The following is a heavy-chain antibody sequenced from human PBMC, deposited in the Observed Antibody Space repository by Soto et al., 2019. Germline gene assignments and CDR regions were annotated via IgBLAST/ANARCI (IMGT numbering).Heavy chain of an antibody. Sequence: SETLSLTCAVYGESFSGYYWSWIRQPPGKGLEWIGTTNYNPSLKSRVTISVDTSKNQFSLKLTSVTDADTAVYYCARVSNIAAAGKGDFDYWGQGTLVTVSS. D-gene: IGHD6-13*01. V-gene: IGHV4-34*01. CDR2: TT. CDR3: ARVSNIAAAGKGDFDY. CDR1: GESFSGYY. J-gene: IGHJ4*02.